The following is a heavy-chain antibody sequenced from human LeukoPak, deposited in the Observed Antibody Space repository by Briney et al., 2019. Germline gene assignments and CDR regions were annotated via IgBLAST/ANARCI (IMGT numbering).Heavy chain of an antibody. D-gene: IGHD1-26*01. J-gene: IGHJ4*02. CDR3: ARDTSFAVGATLDF. Sequence: PGGSLRPSCAASGFTFSSYAMHWVRQAPGKGLEWVAVVSYDGSNKYYANSVKGRFTISRDKSKNTLHLQMNSLRAEDTAIYYCARDTSFAVGATLDFWGQGTLVTVSS. V-gene: IGHV3-30*04. CDR2: VSYDGSNK. CDR1: GFTFSSYA.